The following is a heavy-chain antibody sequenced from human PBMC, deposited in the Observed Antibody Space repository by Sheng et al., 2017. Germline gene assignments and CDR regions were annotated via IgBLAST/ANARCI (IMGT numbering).Heavy chain of an antibody. CDR2: IIPIFGTA. CDR3: ARDKADCPNWGGCVHHWYFDL. D-gene: IGHD7-27*01. CDR1: GGTFSSYA. Sequence: QVQLVQSGAEVKKPGSSVKVSCKASGGTFSSYAISWVRQAPGQGLEWMGGIIPIFGTANYAQKFQGRVTITADESTSTAYMELSSLRSEDTAVYYCARDKADCPNWGGCVHHWYFDLWGRGTLVTVSS. J-gene: IGHJ2*01. V-gene: IGHV1-69*13.